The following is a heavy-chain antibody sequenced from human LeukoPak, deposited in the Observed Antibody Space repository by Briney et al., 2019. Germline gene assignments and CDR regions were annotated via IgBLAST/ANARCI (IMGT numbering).Heavy chain of an antibody. Sequence: ASVKVSCKASGYTFTSHDINWVRQATGQGLEWMGWMNPNSGNTGYAQKFQGRVTMTRNTSISTAYMELSSLRSEDTAVYYCARGSYYSSGWYLLRVLFDPWGQGTLVTVSS. CDR1: GYTFTSHD. J-gene: IGHJ5*02. CDR2: MNPNSGNT. D-gene: IGHD6-19*01. V-gene: IGHV1-8*01. CDR3: ARGSYYSSGWYLLRVLFDP.